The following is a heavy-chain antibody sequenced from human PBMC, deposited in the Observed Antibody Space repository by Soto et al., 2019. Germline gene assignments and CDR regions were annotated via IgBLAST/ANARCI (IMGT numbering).Heavy chain of an antibody. CDR3: AKDLRVGDWSLDV. CDR1: GFTFSTYG. Sequence: ESGGGVVQPGRSLRLSCAASGFTFSTYGMHWVRQAPGKGLEWVAVISYDGINKHYADSVKGRFTISRDNSKNTLYLQMNSLRAEDTAVYYCAKDLRVGDWSLDVWGQGTTVTVSS. CDR2: ISYDGINK. D-gene: IGHD3-16*01. J-gene: IGHJ6*02. V-gene: IGHV3-30*18.